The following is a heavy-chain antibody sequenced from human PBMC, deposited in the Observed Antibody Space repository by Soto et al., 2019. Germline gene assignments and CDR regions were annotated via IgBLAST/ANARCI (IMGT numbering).Heavy chain of an antibody. CDR3: ARGDRGSFDL. V-gene: IGHV3-74*03. J-gene: IGHJ3*01. Sequence: EVQLVESGGGLVQPGESLRLSCAASGFTFSYSWMHWGRHAPGNGLVWVSRIHSDGSSKTYADSVKDRLTISRDNAMNTLYLQMNSLRAEDTAVYYCARGDRGSFDLWGQGTVLTVSS. CDR1: GFTFSYSW. CDR2: IHSDGSSK. D-gene: IGHD1-26*01.